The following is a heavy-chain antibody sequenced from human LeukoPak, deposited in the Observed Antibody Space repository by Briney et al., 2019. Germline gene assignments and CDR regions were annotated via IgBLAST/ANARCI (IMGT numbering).Heavy chain of an antibody. CDR3: AKGMVRGVPGYYFDY. CDR1: GFTFSSYA. CDR2: ISGSGGST. D-gene: IGHD3-10*01. J-gene: IGHJ4*02. V-gene: IGHV3-23*01. Sequence: GGSLRLSCAASGFTFSSYAMSWVRQAPGKGPEWVSAISGSGGSTYYADSVKGRFTISRDNSKNTLCLQMNSLRAEDTAVYYCAKGMVRGVPGYYFDYWGQGTLVTVSS.